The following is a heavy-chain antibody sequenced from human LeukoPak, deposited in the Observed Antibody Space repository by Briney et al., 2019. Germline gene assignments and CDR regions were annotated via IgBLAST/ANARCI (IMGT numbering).Heavy chain of an antibody. CDR2: FDPESGER. Sequence: ASVKVSCTVSGFAFTEMSIHWVRQTPRKGLEWMGGFDPESGERVYAQSFRGRVTLSEDTSTDTAYMELSSLTSEDTAVYYCADFGVVTHWFDPWGQGTLVTVSS. D-gene: IGHD3-3*01. CDR3: ADFGVVTHWFDP. CDR1: GFAFTEMS. V-gene: IGHV1-24*01. J-gene: IGHJ5*02.